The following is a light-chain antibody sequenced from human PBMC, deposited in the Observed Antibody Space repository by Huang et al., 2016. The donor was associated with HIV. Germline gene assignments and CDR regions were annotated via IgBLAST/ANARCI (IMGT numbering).Light chain of an antibody. CDR2: RAS. V-gene: IGKV3-15*01. J-gene: IGKJ1*01. CDR3: QQSYTWPT. Sequence: EIVMTQAPATLSASPGERATLSCRTSQSVSGNLAWYQQKPGQPPRLRIYRASTRANGIPARFSGSGSGTEFTLTISSLQSEDFAVYYCQQSYTWPTFGQGTKVEI. CDR1: QSVSGN.